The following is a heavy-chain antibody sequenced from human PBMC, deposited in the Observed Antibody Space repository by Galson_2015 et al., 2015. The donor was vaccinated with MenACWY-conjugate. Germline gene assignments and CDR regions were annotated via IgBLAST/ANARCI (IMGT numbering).Heavy chain of an antibody. CDR2: IDSSGSDI. J-gene: IGHJ4*02. D-gene: IGHD4-17*01. CDR1: GFIFSSYS. CDR3: ARGIGDYVDGSGDC. V-gene: IGHV3-21*01. Sequence: SLRLSCAASGFIFSSYSMNWVRQAPGKGLEWVSSIDSSGSDIYYGDSAKGRFTISRDNAKNSVFLQVNSLRAEDTAVYYCARGIGDYVDGSGDCWGQGTLVTVSP.